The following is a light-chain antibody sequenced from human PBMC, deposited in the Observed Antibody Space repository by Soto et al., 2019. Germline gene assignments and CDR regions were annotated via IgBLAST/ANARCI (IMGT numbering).Light chain of an antibody. Sequence: DIPMTQPPSTLSASVGETVTITCRASQRISGWLAWHQQKPGKAPKLMIYDVSALKRGVPPRFSGSGSGTECTLTISSLQPEDVATYYCQQYDSFSVTFGQGTKVDIK. CDR3: QQYDSFSVT. V-gene: IGKV1-5*01. J-gene: IGKJ1*01. CDR2: DVS. CDR1: QRISGW.